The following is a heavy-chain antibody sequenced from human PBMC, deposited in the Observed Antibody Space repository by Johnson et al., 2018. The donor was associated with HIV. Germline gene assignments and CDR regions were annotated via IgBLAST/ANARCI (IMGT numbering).Heavy chain of an antibody. CDR3: AERSPILRAFDI. J-gene: IGHJ3*02. V-gene: IGHV3-7*03. CDR2: IKQDGSEK. Sequence: MLLVESGGGLVKPGGSLRLPCAASGFTFSNAWMTWVRQAPGKGLEWVANIKQDGSEKYYVDSVKGRFTISIDNAKNSLYLQMNSLRAEDTAVYYCAERSPILRAFDIWGQGTMVTVSS. CDR1: GFTFSNAW.